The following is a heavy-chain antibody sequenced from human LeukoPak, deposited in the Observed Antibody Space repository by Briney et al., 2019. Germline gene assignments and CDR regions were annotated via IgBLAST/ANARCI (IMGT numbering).Heavy chain of an antibody. J-gene: IGHJ4*02. Sequence: PGGSLRLSCAASGFTFSSDWMHWVRQAPGKGLVWVSRINRDGRSTTYADSVKGRFTISRDNAKNTLYLQMNSLRAEDTAVYYCASGEWPQNYWGQGTLVTVSS. CDR1: GFTFSSDW. CDR3: ASGEWPQNY. D-gene: IGHD3-10*01. V-gene: IGHV3-74*01. CDR2: INRDGRST.